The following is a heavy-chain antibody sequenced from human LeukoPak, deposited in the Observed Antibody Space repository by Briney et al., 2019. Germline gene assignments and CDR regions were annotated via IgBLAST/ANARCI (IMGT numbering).Heavy chain of an antibody. CDR1: GFTFNSYF. Sequence: GGSLRLSCSASGFTFNSYFMTWVRQTPGKGLEWVANIKQDGSDKFYVDSVKGRFTISRDNAKNSLYLQMNSLRAEDTAVYFCARTSTIDGYRYFDYWGPGTLVTVSS. CDR3: ARTSTIDGYRYFDY. V-gene: IGHV3-7*04. CDR2: IKQDGSDK. J-gene: IGHJ4*02. D-gene: IGHD5-24*01.